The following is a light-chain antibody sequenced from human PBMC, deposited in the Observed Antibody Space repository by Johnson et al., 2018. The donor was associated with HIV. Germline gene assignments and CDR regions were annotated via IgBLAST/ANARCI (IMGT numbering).Light chain of an antibody. Sequence: QSVLTQSPSVSAAPGQKVTISCSGSSSNIGNNYVSWYQQLPGTAPKLLIYENNMRPSGIPDRFSGSKSGPSATLDIPGLQPGHGADYYCATWDNSLRAGRNVFGTGTKVTVL. CDR3: ATWDNSLRAGRNV. CDR2: ENN. CDR1: SSNIGNNY. V-gene: IGLV1-51*02. J-gene: IGLJ1*01.